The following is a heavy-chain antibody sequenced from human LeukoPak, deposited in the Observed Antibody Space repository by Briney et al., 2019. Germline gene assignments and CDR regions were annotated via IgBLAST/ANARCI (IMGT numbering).Heavy chain of an antibody. CDR1: GYTFTIYY. D-gene: IGHD5-18*01. CDR2: ISAYNGRT. J-gene: IGHJ4*02. Sequence: ASVKVSCKASGYTFTIYYITWVRQAPGQGLEWVGWISAYNGRTNYAQKFQGRVTMTIDTSTTTAYMDLRSLTSDDTAMYYCTKGGAMVATIDYWGQGTLVTVSS. V-gene: IGHV1-18*01. CDR3: TKGGAMVATIDY.